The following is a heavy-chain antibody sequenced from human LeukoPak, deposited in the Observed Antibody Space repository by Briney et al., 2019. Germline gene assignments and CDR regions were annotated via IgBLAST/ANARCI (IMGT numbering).Heavy chain of an antibody. D-gene: IGHD6-13*01. CDR1: GGSISSGSYY. CDR2: IYTSGST. J-gene: IGHJ5*02. CDR3: ARAYSSSWYWNWFDP. Sequence: SETLSLTCTVSGGSISSGSYYWSWIWQPARKGLEWIGRIYTSGSTNYNPSLKSRVTISVDTSKNQFSLKLSSVTAADTAVYYCARAYSSSWYWNWFDPWGQGTLVTVSS. V-gene: IGHV4-61*02.